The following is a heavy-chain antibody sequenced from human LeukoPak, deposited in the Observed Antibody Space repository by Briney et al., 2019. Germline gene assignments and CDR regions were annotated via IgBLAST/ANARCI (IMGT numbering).Heavy chain of an antibody. CDR2: INHSGST. J-gene: IGHJ4*02. D-gene: IGHD3-22*01. CDR3: ARAECDSSGYYIDY. V-gene: IGHV4-31*03. Sequence: SQTLSLTCTVSGGSISSGGYYWSWLRQHPGKGLEWIGEINHSGSTNYNPSLKSRVTISVDTSKNQFSLKLSSVTAADTAVYYCARAECDSSGYYIDYWGQGTLVTVSS. CDR1: GGSISSGGYY.